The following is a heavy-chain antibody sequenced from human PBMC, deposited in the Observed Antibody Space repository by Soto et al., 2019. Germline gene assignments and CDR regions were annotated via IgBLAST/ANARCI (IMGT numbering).Heavy chain of an antibody. CDR1: GYTFSTNG. V-gene: IGHV1-18*01. CDR3: ARRYSASSWFDP. CDR2: ISTYNGVT. J-gene: IGHJ5*02. Sequence: GASVKVSCKASGYTFSTNGVTWVRQAPGQGLEWMGWISTYNGVTNYAQKFQGRVTMTTDPSTSTAYMELRSLRSDDTAVYYCARRYSASSWFDPWGQGTLVTVSS. D-gene: IGHD6-6*01.